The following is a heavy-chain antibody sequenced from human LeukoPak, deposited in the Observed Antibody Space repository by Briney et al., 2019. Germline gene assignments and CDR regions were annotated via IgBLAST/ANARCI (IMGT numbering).Heavy chain of an antibody. V-gene: IGHV4-38-2*02. CDR2: IYHSGST. D-gene: IGHD2-8*01. CDR1: GYSIGSGYY. J-gene: IGHJ5*02. Sequence: SETLSLTCTVSGYSIGSGYYWGWIRQPPGKWLEWIGSIYHSGSTYYNPSLKSRVTISVDTSKNQFSLKLSSVTAADTAVYYCARNFIVLMVYAISYNWFDPWGQGTLVTVSS. CDR3: ARNFIVLMVYAISYNWFDP.